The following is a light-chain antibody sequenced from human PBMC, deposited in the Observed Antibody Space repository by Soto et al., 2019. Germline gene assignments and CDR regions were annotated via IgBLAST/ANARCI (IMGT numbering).Light chain of an antibody. CDR2: DAS. Sequence: DIQMTQSPSTLSASVGDRVTITCRASQSISSWLAWYQQKPRKAPKLLIYDASSLESVVPSRFSGSGSGTEFTLTISSLQPDDFATYYCQQYNSPWTFGQGTKVDIK. J-gene: IGKJ1*01. V-gene: IGKV1-5*01. CDR3: QQYNSPWT. CDR1: QSISSW.